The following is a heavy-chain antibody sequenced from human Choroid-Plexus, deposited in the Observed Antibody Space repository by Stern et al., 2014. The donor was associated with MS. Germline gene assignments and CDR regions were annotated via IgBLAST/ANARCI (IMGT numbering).Heavy chain of an antibody. CDR2: VSYDGSNK. J-gene: IGHJ5*02. CDR3: AKDRQYLTYFFDH. CDR1: GFTFGSCA. Sequence: VQLVESGGGVVQPGRPLRLSCVVSGFTFGSCAMHWVRQAPGKGLEWVAGVSYDGSNKYYADSVKGRFPISRDNSQNTLYMQMSSLRPEDTAVYYCAKDRQYLTYFFDHWGQGSLVTVSS. V-gene: IGHV3-30*18. D-gene: IGHD2/OR15-2a*01.